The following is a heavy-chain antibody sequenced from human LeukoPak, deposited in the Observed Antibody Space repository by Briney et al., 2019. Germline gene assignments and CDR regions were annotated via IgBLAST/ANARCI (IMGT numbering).Heavy chain of an antibody. V-gene: IGHV3-7*01. CDR3: GKAPFVDY. D-gene: IGHD3-10*01. J-gene: IGHJ4*02. CDR1: GFTFSNAW. CDR2: IKQDGSEK. Sequence: GGSLRLSCAASGFTFSNAWMSWVRQAPGKGLEWVANIKQDGSEKYYVDSVKGRFTISRDNAKNSLYLQMNSLRAEDTAVYYCGKAPFVDYWGQGTLVTVSS.